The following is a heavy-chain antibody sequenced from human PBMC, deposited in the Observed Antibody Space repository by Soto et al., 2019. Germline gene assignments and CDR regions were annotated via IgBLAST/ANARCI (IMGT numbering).Heavy chain of an antibody. J-gene: IGHJ6*02. CDR1: GFTFSNYG. D-gene: IGHD3-10*02. Sequence: QVQLVESGGGVVQPGRSLRLSCAASGFTFSNYGMHWVRQAPGKGLEWVALISYAGSNKYYADSVKGRITISRDNSKNTLYMQMNSLRAEDTAVYYCATNVPGYTENNNGMDVWGQGTTVTVSS. CDR2: ISYAGSNK. CDR3: ATNVPGYTENNNGMDV. V-gene: IGHV3-30*03.